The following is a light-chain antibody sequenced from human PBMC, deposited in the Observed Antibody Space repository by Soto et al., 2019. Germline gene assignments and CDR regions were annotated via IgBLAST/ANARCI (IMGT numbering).Light chain of an antibody. CDR2: LAS. V-gene: IGKV3-11*01. J-gene: IGKJ5*01. Sequence: IVLTQSPATLSSFPGDRVTVSCRASQAVNTRLAWYQHKPGQAPRLLIYLASNRAAGVPARFSGSGSGTDFTLTISDVEPEDFAVYHCQQRSSWPSFGQGTRLEIK. CDR3: QQRSSWPS. CDR1: QAVNTR.